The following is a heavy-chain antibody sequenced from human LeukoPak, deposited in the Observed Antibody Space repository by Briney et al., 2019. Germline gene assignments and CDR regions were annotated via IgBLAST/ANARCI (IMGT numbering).Heavy chain of an antibody. V-gene: IGHV3-33*01. CDR2: IWYDGSNK. CDR3: ARDETYYYDSSGYYGY. D-gene: IGHD3-22*01. CDR1: GFTFSSYG. J-gene: IGHJ4*02. Sequence: GGCLRLSCAASGFTFSSYGMHWVRQAPGKGLEWVAVIWYDGSNKYYADSVKGRFTISRDNSKNTLYLQMNSLRAEDTAVYYCARDETYYYDSSGYYGYWGQGTLVTVSS.